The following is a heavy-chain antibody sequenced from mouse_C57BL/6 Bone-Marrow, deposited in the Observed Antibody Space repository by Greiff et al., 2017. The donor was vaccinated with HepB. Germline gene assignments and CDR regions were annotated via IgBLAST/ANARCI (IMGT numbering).Heavy chain of an antibody. J-gene: IGHJ4*01. CDR2: ISDGGGYT. CDR1: GFTFSSYA. V-gene: IGHV5-4*01. Sequence: EVHLVESGGGLVKPGGSLKLSCAASGFTFSSYAMSWVRQTPEKRLEWVATISDGGGYTYYPDNVKGRFTISRDKAKNNLYLQMRHLKSDDTAMYYCATTTVGARGDAMDYWGQGTSVTVSS. CDR3: ATTTVGARGDAMDY. D-gene: IGHD1-1*01.